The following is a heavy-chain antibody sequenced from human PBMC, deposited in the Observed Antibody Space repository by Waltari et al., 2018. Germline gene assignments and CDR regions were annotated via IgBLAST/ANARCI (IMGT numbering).Heavy chain of an antibody. V-gene: IGHV3-74*01. CDR3: ARGGDDDNWYPGFFDS. J-gene: IGHJ4*02. D-gene: IGHD1-1*01. Sequence: EVQLVESGGGVVQPGGSLRLSCVAAGFTFSNFWLHCVHQATGKGLVGVSRIKSEGSSARYADSVKGRFVVARDNAKNTLYLEINSLGAEDTAVYYCARGGDDDNWYPGFFDSWGQGTLVTVSS. CDR2: IKSEGSSA. CDR1: GFTFSNFW.